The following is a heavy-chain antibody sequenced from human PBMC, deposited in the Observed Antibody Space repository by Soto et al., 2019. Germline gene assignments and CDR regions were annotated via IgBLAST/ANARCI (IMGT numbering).Heavy chain of an antibody. CDR2: INPNSGNT. CDR1: GYTFTGYY. Sequence: ASVKVSCKASGYTFTGYYMHWVRQAPGQGLEWMGWINPNSGNTGYAQKFQGRVTMTRNTSISTAYMELSSLRSEDTAVYYCARGRRYCSSTSCQNLPYYYYYMDVWGKGTTVTVSS. V-gene: IGHV1-8*02. D-gene: IGHD2-2*01. CDR3: ARGRRYCSSTSCQNLPYYYYYMDV. J-gene: IGHJ6*03.